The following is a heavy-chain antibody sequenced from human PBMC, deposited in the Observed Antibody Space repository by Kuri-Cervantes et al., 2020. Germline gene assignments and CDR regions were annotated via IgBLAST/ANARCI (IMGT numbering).Heavy chain of an antibody. D-gene: IGHD6-13*01. Sequence: GGSLRLSCAASGFTFSSYGMHWVRQAPGKGLEWVAVIWYDGSNKYYADSVKGRFTISRDNSKNTLYLQMNSLRAEDTAVYYCAKWRAAGSGNFDYWGQGTRVTGSS. CDR1: GFTFSSYG. CDR3: AKWRAAGSGNFDY. J-gene: IGHJ4*02. CDR2: IWYDGSNK. V-gene: IGHV3-33*06.